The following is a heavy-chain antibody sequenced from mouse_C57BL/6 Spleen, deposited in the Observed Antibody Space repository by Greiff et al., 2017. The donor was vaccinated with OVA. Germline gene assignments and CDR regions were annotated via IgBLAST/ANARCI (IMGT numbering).Heavy chain of an antibody. D-gene: IGHD2-3*01. J-gene: IGHJ3*01. CDR2: IDPSDSET. Sequence: QVHVKQPGAELVRPGSSVKLSCKASGYTFTSYWMHWVKQRPIQGLEWIGNIDPSDSETHYNQKFKDKATLTVDKSSSTAYMQLSSLTSEDSAVYYCARADGYHWFAYWGQGTLVTVSA. CDR3: ARADGYHWFAY. V-gene: IGHV1-52*01. CDR1: GYTFTSYW.